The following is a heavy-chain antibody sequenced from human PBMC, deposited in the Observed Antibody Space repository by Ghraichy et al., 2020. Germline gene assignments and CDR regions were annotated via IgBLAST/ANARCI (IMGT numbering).Heavy chain of an antibody. CDR1: GGSISSSSYY. V-gene: IGHV4-39*01. CDR2: IYYSGST. CDR3: ARRARDPWCFDY. Sequence: SETLSLTCTVSGGSISSSSYYWGWIRQPPGKGLEWIGSIYYSGSTYYNPSLKSRVTISVDTSKNQFSLKLSSVTAADTAVYYCARRARDPWCFDYWGQGTLVTVSS. J-gene: IGHJ4*02. D-gene: IGHD2-8*02.